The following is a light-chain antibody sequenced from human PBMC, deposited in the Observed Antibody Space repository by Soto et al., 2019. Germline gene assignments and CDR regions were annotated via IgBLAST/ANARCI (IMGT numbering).Light chain of an antibody. CDR3: SSYTSSSTLGV. J-gene: IGLJ1*01. V-gene: IGLV2-14*01. CDR1: SSDVGGYNY. CDR2: EVS. Sequence: QSVLTQPASVSGSPGQSITISCTGTSSDVGGYNYDSWYQQHPGKAPKLMIYEVSNRPSGVSNRFSGSKSGNTASLTISGLQAEDEADYYCSSYTSSSTLGVFGTGTKLTV.